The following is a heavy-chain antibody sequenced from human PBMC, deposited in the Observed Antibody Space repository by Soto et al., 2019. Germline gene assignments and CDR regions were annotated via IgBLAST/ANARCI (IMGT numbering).Heavy chain of an antibody. CDR3: AREGIAAAGTLSFDY. Sequence: PGGSLRLSCAASGFTFSSYSMNWVRQAPGKGLEWVSSISSSSSYIYYADSVKGRFTISRDNAKNSLYLQMNSLRAEDTAVYYCAREGIAAAGTLSFDYWGQGTLVTVSS. CDR1: GFTFSSYS. D-gene: IGHD6-13*01. CDR2: ISSSSSYI. V-gene: IGHV3-21*01. J-gene: IGHJ4*02.